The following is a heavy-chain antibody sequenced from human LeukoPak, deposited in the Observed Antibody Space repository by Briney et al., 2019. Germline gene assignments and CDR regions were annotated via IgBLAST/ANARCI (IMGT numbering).Heavy chain of an antibody. CDR2: IKSKAHGGTT. J-gene: IGHJ4*02. D-gene: IGHD6-13*01. V-gene: IGHV3-15*01. CDR1: GFTFSNAY. Sequence: GGSLRLSCAASGFTFSNAYMSWVRQAPGKGLEWVGRIKSKAHGGTTEYAAPGKGRFTISRDDSKNTLFLQMNSLQTEDAALYYCATYSSSYYYFVYWGQGTLVTVSS. CDR3: ATYSSSYYYFVY.